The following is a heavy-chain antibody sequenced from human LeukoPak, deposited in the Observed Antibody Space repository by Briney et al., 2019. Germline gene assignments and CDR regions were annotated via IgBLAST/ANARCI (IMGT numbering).Heavy chain of an antibody. V-gene: IGHV1-2*06. CDR1: GYTFTGYY. CDR2: INPKSGGT. CDR3: ARVGIAAADNYDMDV. Sequence: ASVMVSCKASGYTFTGYYMDWVRQAPGQGLEWMGRINPKSGGTKYVQNFQGRVTVTRDTSISTAYMELSSLGFDDTAVYYCARVGIAAADNYDMDVWGQGTTVTVS. J-gene: IGHJ6*02. D-gene: IGHD6-13*01.